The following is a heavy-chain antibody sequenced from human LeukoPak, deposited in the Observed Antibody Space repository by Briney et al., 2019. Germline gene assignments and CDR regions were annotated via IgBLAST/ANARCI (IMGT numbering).Heavy chain of an antibody. V-gene: IGHV3-21*01. CDR3: ARDGGIAAADFDY. D-gene: IGHD6-13*01. J-gene: IGHJ4*02. CDR2: ISSSSSYI. Sequence: PGGSLRLSCAASGFTFSSYSMNWVRQAPGKGLEWVSSISSSSSYIYYADSVKGRFTISRDNAKNSLYLQMNSLRAEDTAVYYCARDGGIAAADFDYWGQGTLVTVSS. CDR1: GFTFSSYS.